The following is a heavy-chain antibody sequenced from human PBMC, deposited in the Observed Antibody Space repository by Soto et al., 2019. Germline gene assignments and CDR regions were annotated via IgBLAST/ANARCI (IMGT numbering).Heavy chain of an antibody. CDR1: GGSISSGGYS. CDR2: IYHSGST. V-gene: IGHV4-30-2*01. CDR3: ARAGTTMVRGVISGWFDP. D-gene: IGHD3-10*01. J-gene: IGHJ5*02. Sequence: SETLSLTCAVSGGSISSGGYSWSWIRQPPGKGLEWIGYIYHSGSTYYNPSLKSRVTISVDRSKNQFSLKLSSVTAADTAVFYFARAGTTMVRGVISGWFDPWGQGTLVTVSS.